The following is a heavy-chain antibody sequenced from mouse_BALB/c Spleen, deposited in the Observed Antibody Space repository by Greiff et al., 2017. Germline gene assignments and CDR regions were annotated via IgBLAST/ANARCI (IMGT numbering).Heavy chain of an antibody. CDR1: GFTFSSYA. CDR2: ISSGGST. V-gene: IGHV5-6-5*01. Sequence: EVKVVESGGGLVKPGGSLKLSCAASGFTFSSYAMSWVRQTPEKRLEWVASISSGGSTYYPDSVKGRFTISRDNARNILYLQMSSLRSEDTAMYYCARTLITTVVARGYFDVWGAGTTVTVSS. CDR3: ARTLITTVVARGYFDV. D-gene: IGHD1-1*01. J-gene: IGHJ1*01.